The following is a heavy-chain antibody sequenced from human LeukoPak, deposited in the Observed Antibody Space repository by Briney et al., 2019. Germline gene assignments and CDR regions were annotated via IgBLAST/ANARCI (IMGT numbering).Heavy chain of an antibody. Sequence: SETLSLTCTVSGGSISSSSYYWGWIRQPPGKGLEWIGSIYYSGSTYYNPSLKSRVTISVDTSKNQFSLKLSSVTAADTAVYYCAREDSGGARDAFDIWGQGTMVTVSS. CDR2: IYYSGST. CDR1: GGSISSSSYY. D-gene: IGHD2-15*01. CDR3: AREDSGGARDAFDI. J-gene: IGHJ3*02. V-gene: IGHV4-39*07.